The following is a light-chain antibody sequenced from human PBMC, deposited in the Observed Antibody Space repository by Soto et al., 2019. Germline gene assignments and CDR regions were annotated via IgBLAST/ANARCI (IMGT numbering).Light chain of an antibody. CDR3: QENHTSPYN. Sequence: DIHMTQSPSSLSAPVGDRVIIACRASQNIGSFLNWYQQKPGRAPRLLIFAASTLQSGVPSRFIGSGSGTNFTLTLSSLQPEDVATYYCQENHTSPYNFGQGTKLEIK. CDR1: QNIGSF. V-gene: IGKV1-39*01. CDR2: AAS. J-gene: IGKJ2*01.